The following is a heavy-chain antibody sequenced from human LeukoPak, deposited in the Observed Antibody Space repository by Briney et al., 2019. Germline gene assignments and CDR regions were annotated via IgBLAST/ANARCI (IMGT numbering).Heavy chain of an antibody. D-gene: IGHD3-22*01. V-gene: IGHV1-3*01. CDR1: GYTFTSYA. Sequence: ASVKVSCKASGYTFTSYAMHWVRQAPGQRLEWMGWINAGNGDTKYSQKFQGRVTITRDTSASTAYMELSSLRSEDTAVYYCARDRYYDSSGGYYYYYGMDVWGQGTTVTVSS. CDR3: ARDRYYDSSGGYYYYYGMDV. J-gene: IGHJ6*02. CDR2: INAGNGDT.